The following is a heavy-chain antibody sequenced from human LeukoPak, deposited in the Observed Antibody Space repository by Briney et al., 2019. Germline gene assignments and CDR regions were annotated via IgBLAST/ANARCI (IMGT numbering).Heavy chain of an antibody. CDR2: IIPIFGTA. J-gene: IGHJ4*02. CDR1: GGTFSSYA. D-gene: IGHD6-19*01. Sequence: SVKVSCKASGGTFSSYAISWVRQAPGQGLEWMGGIIPIFGTANYAQKFQGRVTITADKSTSTAYMELSSLRSEDTAVYYCAKWRRGGWSLDYWGQGTLVTVSS. V-gene: IGHV1-69*06. CDR3: AKWRRGGWSLDY.